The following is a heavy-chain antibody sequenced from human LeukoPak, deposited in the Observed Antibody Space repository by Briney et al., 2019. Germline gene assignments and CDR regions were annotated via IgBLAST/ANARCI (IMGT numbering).Heavy chain of an antibody. V-gene: IGHV3-30-3*02. CDR2: ISYDGSKK. D-gene: IGHD4-17*01. CDR3: ANEIRPNDY. J-gene: IGHJ4*02. CDR1: GFTFSNYA. Sequence: GGSLRLSCAASGFTFSNYAMHWVRQAPGKGLEWMTGISYDGSKKYSADSVTGRFTISRDNSGNTLYLQMNSLRAEDTAVYYCANEIRPNDYWGQGTQVTVSS.